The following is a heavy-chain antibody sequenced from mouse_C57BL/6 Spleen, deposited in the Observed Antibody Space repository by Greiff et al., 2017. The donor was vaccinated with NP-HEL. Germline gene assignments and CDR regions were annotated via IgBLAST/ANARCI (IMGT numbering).Heavy chain of an antibody. Sequence: LEESGAELVKPGASVKISCKASGYAFSSYWMNWVKQRPGKGLEWIGQIYPGDGDTNYNGKFKGKATLTADKSSSTAYMKISSLTSEDSAVYFCARGGSSYYYFDYWGQGTTLTVSS. CDR3: ARGGSSYYYFDY. D-gene: IGHD1-1*01. V-gene: IGHV1-80*01. CDR1: GYAFSSYW. CDR2: IYPGDGDT. J-gene: IGHJ2*01.